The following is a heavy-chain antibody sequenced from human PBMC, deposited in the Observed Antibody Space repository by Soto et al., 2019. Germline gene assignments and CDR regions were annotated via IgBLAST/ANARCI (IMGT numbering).Heavy chain of an antibody. Sequence: GGSLRLSCAASGLTFSGYAMSWVRQAPGKGLEWVSAISGSGGSTFYGDSVKGRFTISRDNSKNTLFLQMNSLRAEDTAVYYCAGRITVAGTLAYWGQGTLVTVSS. J-gene: IGHJ4*02. CDR3: AGRITVAGTLAY. CDR2: ISGSGGST. D-gene: IGHD6-19*01. V-gene: IGHV3-23*01. CDR1: GLTFSGYA.